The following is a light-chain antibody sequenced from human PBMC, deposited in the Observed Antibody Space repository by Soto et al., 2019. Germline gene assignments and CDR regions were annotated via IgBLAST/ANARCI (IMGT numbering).Light chain of an antibody. CDR2: DAS. CDR3: QQRSDWIT. Sequence: EIFMTQSPATLSVSLWEKATPSCRASQSVSNSLAWFQQKPGQAPRLLIYDASNRATGIPARFSGSGSGTDFTLTISSLEPEDFAVYYCQQRSDWITFGQGTRLEI. J-gene: IGKJ5*01. V-gene: IGKV3-11*01. CDR1: QSVSNS.